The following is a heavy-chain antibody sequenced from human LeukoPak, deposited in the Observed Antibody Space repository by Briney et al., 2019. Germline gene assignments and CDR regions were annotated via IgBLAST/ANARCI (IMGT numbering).Heavy chain of an antibody. CDR3: ARDHNIREYSSGGY. CDR1: GFTFSSYA. V-gene: IGHV3-30*04. Sequence: SGGSLRLSCAASGFTFSSYAMHWVRQAPGKGLEWVAVISYDGSNKYYADSVKGRFTISRDNSKNTLYLQMNSLRAEDTAVYYCARDHNIREYSSGGYWGQGTLVTVSS. CDR2: ISYDGSNK. D-gene: IGHD6-19*01. J-gene: IGHJ4*02.